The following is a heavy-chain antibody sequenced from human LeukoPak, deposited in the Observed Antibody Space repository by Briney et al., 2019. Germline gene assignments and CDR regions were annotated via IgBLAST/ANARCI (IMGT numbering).Heavy chain of an antibody. J-gene: IGHJ4*02. Sequence: GGFLRLSCVASGFTFSNYWMHWVRQAPEKGLVWISRINGDESTTDYADSVKGRFTISRDNAKNTLYLQMNTLGAEDTSLYYCARGFRWGFDYWGQGILVTVSS. CDR2: INGDESTT. CDR3: ARGFRWGFDY. D-gene: IGHD4-23*01. CDR1: GFTFSNYW. V-gene: IGHV3-74*01.